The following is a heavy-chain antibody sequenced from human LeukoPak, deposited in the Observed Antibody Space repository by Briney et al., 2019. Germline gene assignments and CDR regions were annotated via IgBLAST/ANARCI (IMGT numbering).Heavy chain of an antibody. V-gene: IGHV3-23*01. CDR2: INGRGDNT. CDR1: GVIISSYA. J-gene: IGHJ5*02. CDR3: AKDRVSPGFNWFDP. Sequence: GGSLRLSCAASGVIISSYAMSWVRQAPGKGLEWVSAINGRGDNTYYADFVKGRFTISRDNTKSTVYLQMNSLRTEDTAVYYCAKDRVSPGFNWFDPWGQGTLVTVSS. D-gene: IGHD2/OR15-2a*01.